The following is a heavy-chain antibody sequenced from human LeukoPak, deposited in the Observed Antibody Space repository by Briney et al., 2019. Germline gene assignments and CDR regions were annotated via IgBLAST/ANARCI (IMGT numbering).Heavy chain of an antibody. CDR1: GFXFSSYD. Sequence: PGGSLRLSCEASGFXFSSYDIFWVRQATGKGLEWVSTVGTAGDAYYRGSVRGRFTISRQNAKNSLYLQMNSLRAGDTAVYYCARGAGTGFDYWGQGTLVTVSS. D-gene: IGHD6-13*01. J-gene: IGHJ4*02. CDR2: VGTAGDA. CDR3: ARGAGTGFDY. V-gene: IGHV3-13*04.